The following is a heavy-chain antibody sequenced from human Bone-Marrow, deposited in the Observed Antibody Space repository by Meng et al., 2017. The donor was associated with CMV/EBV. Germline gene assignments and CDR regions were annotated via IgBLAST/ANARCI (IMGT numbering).Heavy chain of an antibody. D-gene: IGHD3-3*01. CDR1: GFTFSSYG. V-gene: IGHV3-30*19. CDR3: ARNIDYDFWSGYHYGMDV. J-gene: IGHJ6*02. Sequence: GGSLRLSCAASGFTFSSYGMHWVRQAPGKGLEWVAVIPYDGSNKYYADSVKGRFTISRDNSKNTLYLQMNSLRAEDTAVYYCARNIDYDFWSGYHYGMDVWGQGTTVTVSS. CDR2: IPYDGSNK.